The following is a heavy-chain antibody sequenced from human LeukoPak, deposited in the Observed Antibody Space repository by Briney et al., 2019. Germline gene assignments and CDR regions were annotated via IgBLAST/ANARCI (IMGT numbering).Heavy chain of an antibody. CDR2: IFSTGST. Sequence: SETLSLTGTVSDGSISSYYWSWIRQPAGKGLVWIGRIFSTGSTNYNPSLKSRVTMSVDTSKNQFSLKLSSVTAADTAVYYCARVSTGGRYDYWGQGTLVTVSS. V-gene: IGHV4-4*07. J-gene: IGHJ4*02. CDR1: DGSISSYY. D-gene: IGHD1-14*01. CDR3: ARVSTGGRYDY.